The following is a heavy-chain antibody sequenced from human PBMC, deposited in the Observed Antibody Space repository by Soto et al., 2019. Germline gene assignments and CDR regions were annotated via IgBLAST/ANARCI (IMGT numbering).Heavy chain of an antibody. V-gene: IGHV4-34*01. Sequence: QVQLQQWGAGLLKPSETPSLTCAVYGGSFSGYYWSWIRQPPGKGLEWIGEINHSGSTNYNPSLKSRVTISVDTSKNQFSLKLSSVTAADTAVYYCARGVAVAGFDYWGQGTLVTVSS. CDR2: INHSGST. CDR1: GGSFSGYY. D-gene: IGHD6-19*01. J-gene: IGHJ4*02. CDR3: ARGVAVAGFDY.